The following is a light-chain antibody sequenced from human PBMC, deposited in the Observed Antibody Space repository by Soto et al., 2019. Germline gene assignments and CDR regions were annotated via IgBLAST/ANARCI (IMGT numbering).Light chain of an antibody. CDR3: QQFNNYPIT. V-gene: IGKV1D-13*01. CDR1: QGISSA. CDR2: DAS. J-gene: IGKJ5*01. Sequence: ANQLTQSPSSLSASVGDRVTMTCRASQGISSALAWYQQKPGKAPKLLIYDASSLESGVPSRFSGSGSGTDFTLTISSLQPEDFATYYCQQFNNYPITFGQGTRLEIK.